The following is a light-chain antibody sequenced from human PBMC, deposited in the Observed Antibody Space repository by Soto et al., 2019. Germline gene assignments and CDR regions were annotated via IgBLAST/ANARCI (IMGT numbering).Light chain of an antibody. Sequence: QSVLAQPASVSGSPGQSITISCTGTSSDVGGYNYVSWYQQHPGKAPKLMIYDVSNRPSGVSNRFSGSKSGNTASLTISGLQAEDEADYYCSSYPSSSTLWVFGTGTKVTVL. CDR1: SSDVGGYNY. CDR3: SSYPSSSTLWV. CDR2: DVS. V-gene: IGLV2-14*01. J-gene: IGLJ1*01.